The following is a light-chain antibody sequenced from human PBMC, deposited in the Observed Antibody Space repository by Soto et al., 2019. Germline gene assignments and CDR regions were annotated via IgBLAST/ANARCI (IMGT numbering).Light chain of an antibody. CDR3: QQAYGAPPT. Sequence: DIQVTQSPSSLSASVGDRVTITCWASQSITTFLNWYQQKPGNAPKLLIYAASSLQTGVPSRFSGSGSGTDFTLTISSLQREDFATYYCQQAYGAPPTFGQGTKVDIK. CDR2: AAS. V-gene: IGKV1-39*01. CDR1: QSITTF. J-gene: IGKJ1*01.